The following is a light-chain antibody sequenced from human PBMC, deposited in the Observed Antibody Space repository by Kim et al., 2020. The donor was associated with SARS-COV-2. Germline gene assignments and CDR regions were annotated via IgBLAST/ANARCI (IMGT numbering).Light chain of an antibody. Sequence: QRVTYTCTGGSSNIGAGYDVHWYQQFPGIAPKFLIYGNSNRPSGVPDRFSGSKSGTSASLAITGLQAEDEADYYCQSYDSSLSGWVFGGGTKLTVL. V-gene: IGLV1-40*01. CDR2: GNS. CDR3: QSYDSSLSGWV. CDR1: SSNIGAGYD. J-gene: IGLJ3*02.